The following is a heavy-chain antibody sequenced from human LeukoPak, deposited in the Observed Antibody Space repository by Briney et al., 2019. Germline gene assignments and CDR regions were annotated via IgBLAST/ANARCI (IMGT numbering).Heavy chain of an antibody. V-gene: IGHV4-34*01. D-gene: IGHD2-2*01. J-gene: IGHJ3*02. CDR1: GGSFSGYY. Sequence: SETLSLTCAVYGGSFSGYYWSWIRQPPGTGLEWIGEINHRGSTNYNLSLKSRVTISVDTSKNQFSLKLSSVTASDTPVYSWASYDSLVVSAAAAFDIWGQGTMVTVSS. CDR3: ASYDSLVVSAAAAFDI. CDR2: INHRGST.